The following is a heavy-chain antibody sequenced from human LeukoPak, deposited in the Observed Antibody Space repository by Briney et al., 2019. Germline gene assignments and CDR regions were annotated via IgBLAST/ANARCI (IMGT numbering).Heavy chain of an antibody. CDR3: ARLGKTYYMDV. V-gene: IGHV4-59*08. J-gene: IGHJ6*03. CDR1: GDSISNYY. CDR2: LYHSGAA. Sequence: PSETLSLTCTVSGDSISNYYWTWIRQTPGKGLEGIGNLYHSGAADYNPSLKTRVTTSVDTSKDQFSLSLRSSTAADTAVYFCARLGKTYYMDVWGTGTTVTVSS. D-gene: IGHD1/OR15-1a*01.